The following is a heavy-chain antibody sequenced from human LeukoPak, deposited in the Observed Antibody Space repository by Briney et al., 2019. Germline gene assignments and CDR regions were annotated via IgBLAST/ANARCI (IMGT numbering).Heavy chain of an antibody. J-gene: IGHJ4*02. CDR2: MSAYNGNA. CDR3: AGSLGYCTSNVCYLKY. V-gene: IGHV1-18*01. D-gene: IGHD2-8*01. CDR1: GYTFTSYG. Sequence: ASVKVSCKASGYTFTSYGISWVRQAPGQGLEWMGWMSAYNGNANYAQKLQGRVTVTTDTSTSTAYMELRSLRSDDTAVYYCAGSLGYCTSNVCYLKYWGQGTLVTVSS.